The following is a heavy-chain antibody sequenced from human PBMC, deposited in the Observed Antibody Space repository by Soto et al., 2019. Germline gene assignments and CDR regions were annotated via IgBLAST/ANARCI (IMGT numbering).Heavy chain of an antibody. CDR2: IKQDGSEK. D-gene: IGHD5-12*01. V-gene: IGHV3-7*03. J-gene: IGHJ4*02. CDR1: GFTFSSYW. Sequence: GGSLRLSCAASGFTFSSYWMSWVRQAPGKGLEWVANIKQDGSEKYYVDSVKGRFTISRDNAKNSLYLQMNSLRAEDTAVYYCARLFMGATTDRCFDYWGQGTLVTVSS. CDR3: ARLFMGATTDRCFDY.